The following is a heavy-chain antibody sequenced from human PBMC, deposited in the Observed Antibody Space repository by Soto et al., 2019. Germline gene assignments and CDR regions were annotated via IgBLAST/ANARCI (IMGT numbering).Heavy chain of an antibody. V-gene: IGHV5-51*01. D-gene: IGHD5-12*01. CDR1: GYTFTSYY. CDR2: IYPGDSDT. Sequence: RVSCKASGYTFTSYYMNWVLQTPGQGLKWMGIIYPGDSDTRYSPSFQGQVTISADKSISTAYLQWSSLKASDTAMYYCASQEMATKYVDAFDIWGQGTMVTVSS. CDR3: ASQEMATKYVDAFDI. J-gene: IGHJ3*02.